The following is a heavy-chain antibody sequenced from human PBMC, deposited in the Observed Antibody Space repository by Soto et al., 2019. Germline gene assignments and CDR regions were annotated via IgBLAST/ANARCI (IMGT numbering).Heavy chain of an antibody. CDR1: VFTYSSYG. Sequence: GGSLRLSCAASVFTYSSYGMNLVRQAPGKGLEWVEVISYDGSDKYYADSVRGRFTISRDKSKNTLYLQMNSLSAEDTAVYYWAKQREVPAANVSYYYGMEVWLQGTTVTVSS. CDR2: ISYDGSDK. J-gene: IGHJ6*01. V-gene: IGHV3-30*18. D-gene: IGHD2-2*01. CDR3: AKQREVPAANVSYYYGMEV.